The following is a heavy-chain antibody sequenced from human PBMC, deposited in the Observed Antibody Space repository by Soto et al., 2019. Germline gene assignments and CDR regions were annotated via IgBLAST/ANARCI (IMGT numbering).Heavy chain of an antibody. CDR3: AKDLYPMDNWNYGCFQH. Sequence: GGSLRLSCAASGFTFSSYAMSWVRQAPGKGLEWVSAISGSGGSTYYADSVKGRFTISRDNSKNTLYLQMNSLRAEDTAVYYCAKDLYPMDNWNYGCFQHWGQGTLVTVSS. D-gene: IGHD1-7*01. V-gene: IGHV3-23*01. CDR2: ISGSGGST. J-gene: IGHJ1*01. CDR1: GFTFSSYA.